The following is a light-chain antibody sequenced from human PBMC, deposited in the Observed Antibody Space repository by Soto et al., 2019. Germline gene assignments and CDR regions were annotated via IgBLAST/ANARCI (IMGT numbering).Light chain of an antibody. CDR1: QSVRSN. CDR3: QQYDNWPPLFT. V-gene: IGKV3-15*01. CDR2: GAS. J-gene: IGKJ3*01. Sequence: EIVMTQSPATLSVSPGERATLSCRASQSVRSNLAWYQQKPGQAPRLLIYGASTRASDIPARFSGSGSGTEFTLSISSLQSEDFAVYYCQQYDNWPPLFTFGPGTKVDIK.